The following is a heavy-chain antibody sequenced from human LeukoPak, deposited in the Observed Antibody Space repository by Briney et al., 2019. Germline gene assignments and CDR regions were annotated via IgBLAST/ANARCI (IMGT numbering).Heavy chain of an antibody. CDR1: GVSISSYH. V-gene: IGHV4-59*01. J-gene: IGHJ4*02. CDR3: ARAYSSSPATLGY. Sequence: SETLSLTCTVSGVSISSYHWSWIRQPPGRGLEWIAYIYYTGKTNYNPSLKSRVSISVDASKNQFSLRLNSVTAADTAIYYCARAYSSSPATLGYWGQGTLVTVSS. D-gene: IGHD6-6*01. CDR2: IYYTGKT.